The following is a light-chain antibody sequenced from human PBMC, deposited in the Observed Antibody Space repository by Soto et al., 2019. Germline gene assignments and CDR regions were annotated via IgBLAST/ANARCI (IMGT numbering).Light chain of an antibody. V-gene: IGKV2-28*01. Sequence: DLVMTQSPLSLPVTPGEPASISCRSSQSLLHSNGYNYLDWYLQKPGQSPQLLIYLGSNRASGVPDRISGSGSGTDFTLKISGVEAEDVGVYYCMQALHTPQTFGQGTKVEIK. CDR3: MQALHTPQT. CDR2: LGS. CDR1: QSLLHSNGYNY. J-gene: IGKJ1*01.